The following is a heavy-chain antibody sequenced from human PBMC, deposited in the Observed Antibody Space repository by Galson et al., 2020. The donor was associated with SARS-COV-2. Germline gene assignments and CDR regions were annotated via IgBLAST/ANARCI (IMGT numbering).Heavy chain of an antibody. J-gene: IGHJ4*02. Sequence: GGSLRLSCAASGFTFSDHYMDWVRQAPGKGLEWVGRTRNKANSYTTEYAASVKGRFTISRDDSKNSLYLQMNSLKTEDTAVYYCALEEQWLVLGYWGQGTLVTVSS. CDR3: ALEEQWLVLGY. CDR1: GFTFSDHY. D-gene: IGHD6-19*01. CDR2: TRNKANSYTT. V-gene: IGHV3-72*01.